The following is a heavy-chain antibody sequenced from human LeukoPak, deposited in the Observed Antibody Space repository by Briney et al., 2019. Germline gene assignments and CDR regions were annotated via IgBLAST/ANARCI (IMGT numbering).Heavy chain of an antibody. D-gene: IGHD3-10*01. CDR2: ISGSGGST. CDR3: AKREGPYYGPDY. V-gene: IGHV3-23*01. J-gene: IGHJ4*02. CDR1: GFTFSSYA. Sequence: PGGSLRLSCAASGFTFSSYAMSWVRQAPGEGLEWVSSISGSGGSTYYAHSVKGRFTISRDNSKDMLYLQINSLRAEDTAVYYCAKREGPYYGPDYWGQGTLVTVSS.